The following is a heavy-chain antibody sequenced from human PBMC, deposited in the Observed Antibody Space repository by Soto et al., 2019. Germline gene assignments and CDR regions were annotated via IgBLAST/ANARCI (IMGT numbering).Heavy chain of an antibody. CDR2: INPNSGGT. D-gene: IGHD6-6*01. Sequence: ASVKVSCKASGYTFTGYYMHWVRQAPGQGLEWMGWINPNSGGTNYAQKFQGRVTMTRDTSISTAYMELSRLRSDDTAVYYCARDRKSEYSSSPKHNWFDPWGQGTLVTVSS. V-gene: IGHV1-2*02. CDR1: GYTFTGYY. J-gene: IGHJ5*02. CDR3: ARDRKSEYSSSPKHNWFDP.